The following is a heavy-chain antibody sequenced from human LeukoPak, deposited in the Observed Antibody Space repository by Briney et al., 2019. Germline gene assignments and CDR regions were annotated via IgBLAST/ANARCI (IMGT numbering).Heavy chain of an antibody. Sequence: SETLSLTCTVSGGSISTYYWNWIRQPPGKGLEWIGYVYHSGSTDYNPSLKSRVTISVDTSKNQFPLKLSSVTAADTAVYYCARGRYLDPLDSWGQGTLVTVSS. J-gene: IGHJ4*02. V-gene: IGHV4-59*01. D-gene: IGHD3-9*01. CDR3: ARGRYLDPLDS. CDR2: VYHSGST. CDR1: GGSISTYY.